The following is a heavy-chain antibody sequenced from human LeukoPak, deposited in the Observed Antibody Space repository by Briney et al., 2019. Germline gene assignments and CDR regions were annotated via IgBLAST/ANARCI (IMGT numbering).Heavy chain of an antibody. D-gene: IGHD2-8*01. CDR3: VRVGVGFRSSYNWFDP. J-gene: IGHJ5*02. CDR2: IYHSGST. Sequence: NPSGTLSLTCAVSGGSISSSNWWSWVRQPPPGKGLEWIGEIYHSGSTNYNPSLKSRVTISVDKSKNQFSLKLSSVTAADTAVYYCVRVGVGFRSSYNWFDPWGQGTLVTVSS. CDR1: GGSISSSNW. V-gene: IGHV4-4*02.